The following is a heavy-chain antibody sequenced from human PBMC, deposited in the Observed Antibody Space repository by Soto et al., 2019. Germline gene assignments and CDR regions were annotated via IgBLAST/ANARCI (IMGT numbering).Heavy chain of an antibody. CDR3: ARGCSGYDFCFDY. Sequence: ASVKVSCKASGGTFSSYAISWVRQAPGQGLEWMGGIIPIFGTANYAQKFQGRVTITADESTSTAYMELSSLRSEDTAVYYCARGCSGYDFCFDYWGQGTLVTVSS. CDR2: IIPIFGTA. CDR1: GGTFSSYA. V-gene: IGHV1-69*13. D-gene: IGHD5-12*01. J-gene: IGHJ4*02.